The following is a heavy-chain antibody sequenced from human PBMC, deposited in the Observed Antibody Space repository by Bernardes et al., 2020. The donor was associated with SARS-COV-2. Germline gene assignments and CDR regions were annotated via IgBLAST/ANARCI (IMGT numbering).Heavy chain of an antibody. V-gene: IGHV4-39*01. CDR3: ARPSIRYSGYDWSFDY. CDR1: GGSIRSSSYY. J-gene: IGHJ4*02. CDR2: IYYSGST. D-gene: IGHD5-12*01. Sequence: SETLSLTCTVSGGSIRSSSYYWGWIRQPPGKGLEWIGSIYYSGSTYYNPSLKSRVTISVDTSKNQFSLKLSSVTAADTAVYYCARPSIRYSGYDWSFDYWGQGTLVTVSS.